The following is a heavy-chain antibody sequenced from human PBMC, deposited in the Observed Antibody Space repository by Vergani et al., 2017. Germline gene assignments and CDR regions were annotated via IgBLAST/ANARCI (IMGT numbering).Heavy chain of an antibody. V-gene: IGHV3-66*01. Sequence: EVQLVESGGGLVQPGGSLRLSCSASGFTVSSNYMSWVRKAPGKGLEWVSVIYSGGRTYYADSVKGRFTISRDNSKNTLYLQMNSLRAEDTAVYYCARALLYSGYDYPDYWGQGTLVTVSS. D-gene: IGHD5-12*01. CDR2: IYSGGRT. J-gene: IGHJ4*02. CDR1: GFTVSSNY. CDR3: ARALLYSGYDYPDY.